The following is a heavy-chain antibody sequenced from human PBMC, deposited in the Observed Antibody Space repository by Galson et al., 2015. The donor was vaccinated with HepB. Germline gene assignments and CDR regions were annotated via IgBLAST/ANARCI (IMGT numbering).Heavy chain of an antibody. Sequence: SLRLSCAVSGFTFSDHGMHWVRQAPGKGLEWVAVIPFDGSYKFYADSVKGRFTISRDDSKNTLYLQMNSLRREDTAVYFCTSVVTEAYDAFDVWGQGTVITVSS. V-gene: IGHV3-30*03. CDR2: IPFDGSYK. CDR3: TSVVTEAYDAFDV. CDR1: GFTFSDHG. D-gene: IGHD2-21*02. J-gene: IGHJ3*01.